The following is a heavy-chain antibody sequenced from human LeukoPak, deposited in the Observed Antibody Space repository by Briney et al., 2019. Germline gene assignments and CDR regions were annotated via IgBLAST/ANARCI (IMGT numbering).Heavy chain of an antibody. D-gene: IGHD6-19*01. Sequence: GGSLRLSCAASGFTVNDNYMSWVRRAPGKGLEWVSIIYSAGNTYYADSVKGRFTISRDISKNTLYLQMNSLRAEDTAVYYCARVHGSGWFFDYWGQGTLVTVSS. V-gene: IGHV3-53*01. CDR1: GFTVNDNY. CDR2: IYSAGNT. J-gene: IGHJ4*02. CDR3: ARVHGSGWFFDY.